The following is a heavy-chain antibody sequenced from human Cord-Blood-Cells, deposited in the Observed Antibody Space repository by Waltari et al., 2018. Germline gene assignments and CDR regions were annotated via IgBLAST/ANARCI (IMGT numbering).Heavy chain of an antibody. CDR2: ISAYNGNT. D-gene: IGHD3-22*01. Sequence: QVQLVQSGAEVKKPGASVKVSCKASGYTFTSYGISWVRQAPGQGLEWVGWISAYNGNTNYAQKLQGRVTMTTDTSTSTAYMELRSLRSDDTAVYYCARDLRGSYYYDSSGYSLFDPWGQGTLVTVSS. CDR1: GYTFTSYG. CDR3: ARDLRGSYYYDSSGYSLFDP. J-gene: IGHJ5*02. V-gene: IGHV1-18*04.